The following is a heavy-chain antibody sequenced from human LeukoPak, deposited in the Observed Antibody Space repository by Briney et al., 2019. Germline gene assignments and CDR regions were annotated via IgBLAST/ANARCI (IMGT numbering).Heavy chain of an antibody. D-gene: IGHD3-16*01. CDR1: GGSISSGTYY. CDR3: ARHWGY. CDR2: MYYSGST. V-gene: IGHV4-39*01. J-gene: IGHJ4*02. Sequence: SETLSLTCTVSGGSISSGTYYWGWVRQPPGKGLEWIASMYYSGSTYYNPSLKSRVSISRDTSKNQFFLKLSSVTAADTAVYYCARHWGYWGQGTLVTVSA.